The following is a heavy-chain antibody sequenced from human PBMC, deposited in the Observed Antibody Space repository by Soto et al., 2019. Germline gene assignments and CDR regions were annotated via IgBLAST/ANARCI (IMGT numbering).Heavy chain of an antibody. D-gene: IGHD5-18*01. CDR3: ASNSYGYTGYDY. J-gene: IGHJ4*02. V-gene: IGHV4-30-4*01. CDR2: ISYSGST. Sequence: QVQLQESGPGLVKPSQTLSLTCTVSGGSISSGDYYWSCIRQPPGKGLEWIGYISYSGSTYYNPYLQSRLTISVDTSKNQFALTLSSVTAADTAVYYCASNSYGYTGYDYWGQGTLVTVS. CDR1: GGSISSGDYY.